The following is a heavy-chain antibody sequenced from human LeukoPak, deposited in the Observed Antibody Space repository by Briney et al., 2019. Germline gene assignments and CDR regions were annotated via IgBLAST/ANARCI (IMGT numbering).Heavy chain of an antibody. CDR3: AKGYGSGSYYNEHTFDY. CDR2: ISGSGGST. CDR1: GFTVSSNY. J-gene: IGHJ4*02. D-gene: IGHD3-10*01. Sequence: GGSLRLSCAASGFTVSSNYMSWVRQAPGKGLEWVSAISGSGGSTYYADSVKGRFTISRDNSKNTLYLQMNSLRAEDTAVYYCAKGYGSGSYYNEHTFDYWGQGTLVTVSS. V-gene: IGHV3-23*01.